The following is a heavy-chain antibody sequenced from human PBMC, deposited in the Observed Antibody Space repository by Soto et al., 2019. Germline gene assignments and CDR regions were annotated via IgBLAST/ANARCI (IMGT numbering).Heavy chain of an antibody. V-gene: IGHV6-1*01. CDR1: GDSVSSNSAA. D-gene: IGHD3-3*01. CDR3: ARDSNYNFWRGSYHEGYYYGMDV. J-gene: IGHJ6*02. CDR2: TYYRSKWYN. Sequence: SQTLSLTCAISGDSVSSNSAAWNWIRQSPSRGLEWLGRTYYRSKWYNDYAVSVKSRITINPDTSKNQFSLQLNSVAPEDTAVYYWARDSNYNFWRGSYHEGYYYGMDVWGQGTTVTVSS.